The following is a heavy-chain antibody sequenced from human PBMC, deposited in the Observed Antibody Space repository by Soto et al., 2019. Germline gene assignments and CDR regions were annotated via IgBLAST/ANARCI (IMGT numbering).Heavy chain of an antibody. Sequence: QVQLVQSGAEVKKPGASVKVSCKASGYTFTSYGISWVRQAPGQGLEWMGRISAYNGYTTYTQHLQGRVTMTTDTSTMAAYLELSVMRSDNTVVYYCARDWYRSGGCCHDCFDPWGQGTLVTVSS. CDR3: ARDWYRSGGCCHDCFDP. V-gene: IGHV1-18*01. D-gene: IGHD2-15*01. CDR2: ISAYNGYT. CDR1: GYTFTSYG. J-gene: IGHJ5*01.